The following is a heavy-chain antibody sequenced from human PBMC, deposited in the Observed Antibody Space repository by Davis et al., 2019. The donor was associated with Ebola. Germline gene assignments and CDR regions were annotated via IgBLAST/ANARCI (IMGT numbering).Heavy chain of an antibody. CDR1: GGSISSGGYY. Sequence: LRLSCTVSGGSISSGGYYWSWIRQHPGKGLEWIGYIYYSGSTYYNPSLKSRVTISVDTSKNQFSLKLSSVTAADTAVYYCARELKYYYDSSGYYVGYYFDYWGQGTLVTVSS. V-gene: IGHV4-31*03. J-gene: IGHJ4*02. CDR2: IYYSGST. D-gene: IGHD3-22*01. CDR3: ARELKYYYDSSGYYVGYYFDY.